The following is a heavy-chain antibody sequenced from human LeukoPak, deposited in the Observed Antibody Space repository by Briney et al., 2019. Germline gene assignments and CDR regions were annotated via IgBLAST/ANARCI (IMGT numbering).Heavy chain of an antibody. V-gene: IGHV4-39*01. CDR3: ARTRWYPDY. J-gene: IGHJ4*02. CDR1: GGSISSSSYY. Sequence: SETLSLTCTVSGGSISSSSYYWGWIRQPPGKGLEWIGSIYYSGSTYYNPSLKSRVTISVDTSKNQFSLKLSSVTAADTAVYYCARTRWYPDYWGQGTLVTVPS. D-gene: IGHD4-23*01. CDR2: IYYSGST.